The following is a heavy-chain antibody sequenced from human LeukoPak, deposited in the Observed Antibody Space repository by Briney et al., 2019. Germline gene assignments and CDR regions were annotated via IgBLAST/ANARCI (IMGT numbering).Heavy chain of an antibody. CDR3: AHRGYSYGPPWFDP. CDR2: IYWNDDK. CDR1: GFSLSTSGVG. Sequence: SGPTLVKSTQTLTLTCTFSGFSLSTSGVGVGWIRQPPGKALEWLALIYWNDDKRYSPSLKSRLTITKDTSKNQVVLTMTNMDPVDTATYYCAHRGYSYGPPWFDPWGQGTLVTVSS. J-gene: IGHJ5*02. D-gene: IGHD5-18*01. V-gene: IGHV2-5*01.